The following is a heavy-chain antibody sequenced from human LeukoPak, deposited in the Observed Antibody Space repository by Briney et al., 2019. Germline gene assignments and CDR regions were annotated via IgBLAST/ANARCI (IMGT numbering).Heavy chain of an antibody. D-gene: IGHD2-8*01. CDR2: INPNSGGT. CDR1: GYTFTGYY. J-gene: IGHJ3*02. V-gene: IGHV1-2*02. CDR3: ARSKYCTNGVCYNGAGAFDI. Sequence: ASVTVSCTASGYTFTGYYMHWVRQAPGQGLEWMGWINPNSGGTNYAQKFQGRVTMTRDTSISTAYMELSRLRSDDTAVYYCARSKYCTNGVCYNGAGAFDIWGQGTMVTVSS.